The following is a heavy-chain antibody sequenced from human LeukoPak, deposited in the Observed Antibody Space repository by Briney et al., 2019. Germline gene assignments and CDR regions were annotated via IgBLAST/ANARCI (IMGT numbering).Heavy chain of an antibody. CDR1: GGSLSSYH. J-gene: IGHJ5*02. CDR2: IYYSGST. CDR3: ARDPGDEAAATRDWFDP. Sequence: SETLSLTCTVSGGSLSSYHWSWIRQPPGEGLEGIGYIYYSGSTNYNPSLQSRVTISVDPSKNQFSLKLSSVPAADTTVYYCARDPGDEAAATRDWFDPWGQGTLVTVSS. V-gene: IGHV4-59*01. D-gene: IGHD2-2*01.